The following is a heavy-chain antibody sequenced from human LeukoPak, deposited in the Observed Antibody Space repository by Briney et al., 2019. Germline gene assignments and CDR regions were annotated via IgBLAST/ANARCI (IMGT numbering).Heavy chain of an antibody. D-gene: IGHD3-22*01. CDR2: ISFSGSTI. Sequence: GGSLRLSCAASGFIFSSFEMNWVRHAPGKGLEWVGYISFSGSTIFYADSVEGRFILSRDNAKNSLYVPMNSLRAEDTAVYYCARGGYYDSSGYYYVGYFHHWGQGTLVTASS. J-gene: IGHJ1*01. CDR3: ARGGYYDSSGYYYVGYFHH. V-gene: IGHV3-48*03. CDR1: GFIFSSFE.